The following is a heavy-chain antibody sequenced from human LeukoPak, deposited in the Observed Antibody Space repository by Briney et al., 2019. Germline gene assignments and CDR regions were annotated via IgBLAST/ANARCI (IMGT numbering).Heavy chain of an antibody. CDR1: GGTFSSYA. J-gene: IGHJ4*02. CDR3: ARVNLGFWSPWYFDY. V-gene: IGHV1-69*13. Sequence: SVKVSCKASGGTFSSYAISWVRQAPGQGLEWMGGIIPIFGTANYAQKFQGRVTITADESTSTAYMELSSLRSEDTAVYYCARVNLGFWSPWYFDYWGQGTLVTVSS. CDR2: IIPIFGTA. D-gene: IGHD3-3*01.